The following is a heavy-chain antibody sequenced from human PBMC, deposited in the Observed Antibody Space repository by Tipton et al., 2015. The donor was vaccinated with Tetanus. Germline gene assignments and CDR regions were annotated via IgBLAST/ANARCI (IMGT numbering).Heavy chain of an antibody. CDR3: ARRSLTNYGLDV. CDR1: GFRFSGYY. Sequence: SLRLSCVGSGFRFSGYYMTWIRQSPGKGLEWVSYDSPSGTNTQYGESVKGRFTVSRDNAKKSLFLQMSSLRAEDTAVYFCARRSLTNYGLDVWGQGTPVTVSS. CDR2: DSPSGTNT. D-gene: IGHD1-1*01. J-gene: IGHJ6*02. V-gene: IGHV3-11*04.